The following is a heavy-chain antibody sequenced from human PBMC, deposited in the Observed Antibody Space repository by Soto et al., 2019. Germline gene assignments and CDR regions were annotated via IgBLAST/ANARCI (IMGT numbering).Heavy chain of an antibody. D-gene: IGHD3-22*01. CDR1: GFSFSRYG. CDR2: ISYDESTT. Sequence: PGGSLRLSCAASGFSFSRYGIHWVRQAPGKGLEWVAVISYDESTTFYADSVKGRFTISRDNSKNTLFLQMNSLRPEDTAVYYCSKAMIGSYDSDAFDVWGQGTMVTVSS. V-gene: IGHV3-30*18. CDR3: SKAMIGSYDSDAFDV. J-gene: IGHJ3*01.